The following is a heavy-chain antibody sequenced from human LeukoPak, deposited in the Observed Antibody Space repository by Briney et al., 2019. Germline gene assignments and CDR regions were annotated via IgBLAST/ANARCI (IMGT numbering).Heavy chain of an antibody. CDR2: IYYSGST. CDR1: GGPITSGKNY. J-gene: IGHJ4*02. CDR3: ASQYCSSTSCYIYDY. V-gene: IGHV4-30-4*08. Sequence: SXTLSLTCTVSGGPITSGKNYWSWIRQPPGKGLEWIGNIYYSGSTYYNPSLKCRLTMSVDTSKNQFSLKLSSVTAADTAVYYCASQYCSSTSCYIYDYWGQGTLVTVSS. D-gene: IGHD2-2*02.